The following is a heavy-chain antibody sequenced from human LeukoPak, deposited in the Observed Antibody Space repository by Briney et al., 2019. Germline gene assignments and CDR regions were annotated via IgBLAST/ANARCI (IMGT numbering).Heavy chain of an antibody. CDR2: TSSSDAGK. V-gene: IGHV3-23*01. CDR3: AKAPVTSCRGAFCYPFDS. CDR1: GFTFSNYA. J-gene: IGHJ4*02. Sequence: PGGSLRLSCAASGFTFSNYAMSWVRRSPGKGLEWVSATSSSDAGKYYADSVRGRFTISRDNSRNTVYLQMNSLRAEDAAIYYCAKAPVTSCRGAFCYPFDSWGQGTRVTVSS. D-gene: IGHD2-15*01.